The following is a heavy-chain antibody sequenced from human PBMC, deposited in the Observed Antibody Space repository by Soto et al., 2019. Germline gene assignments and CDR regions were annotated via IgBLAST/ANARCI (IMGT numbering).Heavy chain of an antibody. CDR3: ARHHGGRYYFDY. Sequence: QLQLQESGPGLVKPSETLSLTCTVSGGSIRSSNYYWGWIRQPPGKGLEWIGSMYSSGSTYYNPSLKSRVTISGDMSKNQCSLQLRSVTAADTAVYYCARHHGGRYYFDYWGPGT. J-gene: IGHJ4*02. V-gene: IGHV4-39*01. CDR1: GGSIRSSNYY. CDR2: MYSSGST. D-gene: IGHD4-17*01.